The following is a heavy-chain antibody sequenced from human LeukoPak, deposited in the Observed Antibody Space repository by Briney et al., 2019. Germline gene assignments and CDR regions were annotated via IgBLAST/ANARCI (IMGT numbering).Heavy chain of an antibody. CDR2: INPNSGGT. V-gene: IGHV1-2*02. Sequence: ASVKVSCRASGYTFTGYYMHWVRQAPGQGLEWMGWINPNSGGTNYAQKFQGRVTMTRDTSISTAYMELSRLRSDDTAVYYCARVAVAGNDRIFDYWGQGTLVAVSS. CDR3: ARVAVAGNDRIFDY. D-gene: IGHD6-19*01. J-gene: IGHJ4*02. CDR1: GYTFTGYY.